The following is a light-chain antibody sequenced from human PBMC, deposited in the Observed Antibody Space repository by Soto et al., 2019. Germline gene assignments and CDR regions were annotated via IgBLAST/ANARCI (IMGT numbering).Light chain of an antibody. J-gene: IGKJ5*01. CDR3: QHRSNWLIT. CDR1: QSVRSY. Sequence: EIVLTQSPATLSLSPGERATLSCRASQSVRSYLAWYQQKPGQAPRLLIYDASTRATGIPARFSGSGSGTAFPLTISSLEAEDFAVYYCQHRSNWLITFGQGTRLEIK. CDR2: DAS. V-gene: IGKV3-11*01.